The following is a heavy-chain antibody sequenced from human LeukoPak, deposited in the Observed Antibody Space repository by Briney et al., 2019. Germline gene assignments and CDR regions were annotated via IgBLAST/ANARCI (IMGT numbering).Heavy chain of an antibody. J-gene: IGHJ4*02. CDR2: FDPEESET. Sequence: ASVKVSCKVSGYTLTELSMHWVRQAPGKGLEWMGGFDPEESETIYAQEFQGRFTMTEDTSTDTAYMELSSLTSEDTAVYYCARGSHPPLNYFDYWGQGTLVTVSS. CDR3: ARGSHPPLNYFDY. CDR1: GYTLTELS. V-gene: IGHV1-24*01. D-gene: IGHD1-26*01.